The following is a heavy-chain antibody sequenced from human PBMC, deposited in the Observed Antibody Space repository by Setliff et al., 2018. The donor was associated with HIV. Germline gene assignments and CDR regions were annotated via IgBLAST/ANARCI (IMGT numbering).Heavy chain of an antibody. CDR3: ARDRGVYCISSSCYSPVDAFDI. D-gene: IGHD2-2*01. J-gene: IGHJ3*02. CDR1: GYTFTSYA. V-gene: IGHV1-3*01. Sequence: ASVKVSCKASGYTFTSYAIHWVRQAPGQRLEWMGWINAGNGNTKYSQEFQGRVTITRDTSTSTAYMELGSLRSDDTAVYYCARDRGVYCISSSCYSPVDAFDIWGQGTMVTVSS. CDR2: INAGNGNT.